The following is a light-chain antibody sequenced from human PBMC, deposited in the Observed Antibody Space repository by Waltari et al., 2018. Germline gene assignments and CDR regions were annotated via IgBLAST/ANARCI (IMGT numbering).Light chain of an antibody. CDR2: GAS. Sequence: EIVLTQSPATLSVSPGERATLSCRASQSVINNLAWYQQKPGQAPRLLIYGASSRTCDFPVRFSGSGSGTDFTLTISSLRSGDSAMYYCHQYNTWPKTFGQGTKVEI. CDR1: QSVINN. V-gene: IGKV3-15*01. CDR3: HQYNTWPKT. J-gene: IGKJ1*01.